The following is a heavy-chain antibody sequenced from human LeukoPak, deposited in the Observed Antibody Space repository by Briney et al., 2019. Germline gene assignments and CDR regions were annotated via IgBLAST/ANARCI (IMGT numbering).Heavy chain of an antibody. CDR1: GGSIRSSYYY. CDR3: ASDGWGYSYGYGAFDI. J-gene: IGHJ3*02. V-gene: IGHV4-39*01. CDR2: IYDSGST. D-gene: IGHD5-18*01. Sequence: PSETLSLTCTVSGGSIRSSYYYWGWIRQPPGKGLEWIGSIYDSGSTYYNPSLKSRVTISVDTSKNQFSLKLSSVTAADTAVYYCASDGWGYSYGYGAFDIWGQGTMVTVSS.